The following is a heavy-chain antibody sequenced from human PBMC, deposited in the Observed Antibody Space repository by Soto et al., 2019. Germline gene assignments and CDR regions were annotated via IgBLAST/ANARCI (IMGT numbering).Heavy chain of an antibody. Sequence: VGSLRLSCAVSVFTFSGYGMHWVRQAPGKGLEWVAVITYDGNFKEYADSVKGRFTISRDNVKNTVYLQMNSLRSEDTAVYYCAKDTFYYGSRTFRPEHWGQGTLVTVSS. J-gene: IGHJ1*01. CDR2: ITYDGNFK. D-gene: IGHD3-10*01. CDR3: AKDTFYYGSRTFRPEH. V-gene: IGHV3-30*18. CDR1: VFTFSGYG.